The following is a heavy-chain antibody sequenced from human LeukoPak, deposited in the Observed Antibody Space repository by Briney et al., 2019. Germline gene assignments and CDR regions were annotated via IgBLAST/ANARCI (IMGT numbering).Heavy chain of an antibody. CDR3: ARGSVRGPRGPVDY. D-gene: IGHD3-10*01. Sequence: PGGSLRLSCAASGFTFSSYAMHWVRQAPGKGLEWVAVISYDGSNKYYADSVKGRFTISRDNSKNTLYLQMNSLRAEDTAVYYCARGSVRGPRGPVDYWGQGTLVTVSS. CDR1: GFTFSSYA. V-gene: IGHV3-30-3*01. CDR2: ISYDGSNK. J-gene: IGHJ4*02.